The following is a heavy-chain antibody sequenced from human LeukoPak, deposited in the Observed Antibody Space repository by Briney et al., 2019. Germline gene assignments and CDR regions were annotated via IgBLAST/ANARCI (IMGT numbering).Heavy chain of an antibody. CDR2: ISGSGESK. CDR1: GFTFSDDG. V-gene: IGHV3-23*01. D-gene: IGHD3-10*01. J-gene: IGHJ4*02. Sequence: GGSLRLSCAASGFTFSDDGMSWVREAPGGGLGWVSTISGSGESKYYAASVKGRFTISRDNSKNTVYLQLNSLRAEDTDVYFCAKDSATYGRFDYWGQGTLVTVYS. CDR3: AKDSATYGRFDY.